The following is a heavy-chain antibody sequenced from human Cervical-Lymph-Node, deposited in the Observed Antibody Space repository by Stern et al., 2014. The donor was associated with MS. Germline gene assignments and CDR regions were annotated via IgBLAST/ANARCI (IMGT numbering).Heavy chain of an antibody. CDR3: ARGYYDFWSGTYWYFDL. V-gene: IGHV1-18*01. CDR2: ISAYNGNT. CDR1: GYTFTSYG. D-gene: IGHD3-3*01. Sequence: QVQLVQSGAEVKKPGASVKVSCKASGYTFTSYGISWVRQAPGQGLEWMGWISAYNGNTNYAQKLQDRVTMTTDTSTSTAYMELRSLRSDDTAVYYCARGYYDFWSGTYWYFDLWGRGTLVTVSS. J-gene: IGHJ2*01.